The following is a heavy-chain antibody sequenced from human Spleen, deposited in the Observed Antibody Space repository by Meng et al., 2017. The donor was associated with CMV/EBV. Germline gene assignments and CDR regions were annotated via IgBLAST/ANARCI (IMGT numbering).Heavy chain of an antibody. CDR2: ISAENGNT. CDR1: GYTFTSYY. CDR3: ARAGAAVTTHFNL. Sequence: QVQLVQSGAEVKKPGASVKVSCKASGYTFTSYYMHWVRQAPGQGLEWMGWISAENGNTNYAQKFQGRVTVTTDTSTKTAYMGLRSLRSDDSAVYYCARAGAAVTTHFNLWGQGTLVTVSS. J-gene: IGHJ4*02. V-gene: IGHV1-18*04. D-gene: IGHD4-17*01.